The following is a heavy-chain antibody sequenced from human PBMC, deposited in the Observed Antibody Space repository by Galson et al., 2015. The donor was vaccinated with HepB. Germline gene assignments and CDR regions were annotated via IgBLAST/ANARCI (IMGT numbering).Heavy chain of an antibody. V-gene: IGHV2-5*02. J-gene: IGHJ4*02. D-gene: IGHD3/OR15-3a*01. CDR3: AHSVRGPLDY. CDR2: IYRDDDK. CDR1: GFSLSTNEVG. Sequence: VKPTQTLTLTCTFSGFSLSTNEVGVGWIRQPPGKALEWRGFIYRDDDKRYSPSMKSRVSITKDTSKNQVVLIMTNMDPVDTATYYCAHSVRGPLDYWGQGTVVTVSS.